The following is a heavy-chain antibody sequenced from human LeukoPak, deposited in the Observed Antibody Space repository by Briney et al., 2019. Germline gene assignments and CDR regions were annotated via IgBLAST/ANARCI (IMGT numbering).Heavy chain of an antibody. CDR1: GGSISSGGYS. D-gene: IGHD4-17*01. J-gene: IGHJ3*02. V-gene: IGHV4-61*08. Sequence: PSETLSLTCAVSGGSISSGGYSWSWIRQPPGKGLEWIGYIYYSGSTNYNPSLKSRVTISVDTSKNQFSLKLSSVTAADTAVYYCARAIYDYGDQGAFDIWGQGTMVTVSS. CDR3: ARAIYDYGDQGAFDI. CDR2: IYYSGST.